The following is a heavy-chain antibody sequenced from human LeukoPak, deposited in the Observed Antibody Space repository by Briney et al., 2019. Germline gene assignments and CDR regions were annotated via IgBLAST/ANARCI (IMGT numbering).Heavy chain of an antibody. D-gene: IGHD3-10*01. Sequence: SETLSLTCTVSGGSISSGSYYWSWIRQPAGKGLEWIGRIYTSGSTNYNPSLKSRVTISVDTSKNQFSLKLSSVTAADTAVYYCARTMVRGPDDYWGQGTLVTVSS. J-gene: IGHJ4*02. CDR3: ARTMVRGPDDY. CDR1: GGSISSGSYY. V-gene: IGHV4-61*02. CDR2: IYTSGST.